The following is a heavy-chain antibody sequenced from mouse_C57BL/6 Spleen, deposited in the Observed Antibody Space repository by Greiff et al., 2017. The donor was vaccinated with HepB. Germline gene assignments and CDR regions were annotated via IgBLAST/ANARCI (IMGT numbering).Heavy chain of an antibody. D-gene: IGHD2-4*01. CDR2: IDPSDSET. V-gene: IGHV1-52*01. CDR3: ARFYYDYGWYVDV. Sequence: VQLQQSGAELVRPGSSVKLSCKASGYTFTSYWMHWVKQRPIQGLEWIGNIDPSDSETHYNQKFKDKATLTVDKSSSTAYMQLSSLTSEDSAVYYCARFYYDYGWYVDVWGTGTTVTVSS. J-gene: IGHJ1*03. CDR1: GYTFTSYW.